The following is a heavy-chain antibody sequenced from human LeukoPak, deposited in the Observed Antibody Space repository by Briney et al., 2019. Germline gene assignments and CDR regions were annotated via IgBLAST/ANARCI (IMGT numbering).Heavy chain of an antibody. CDR2: INHSGST. Sequence: SETLSLTCAVYGGSFSGYYWSWIRQPPGKGLEWIGEINHSGSTNYNPSLKSRVTISVDTSKNQFSLKLSSVTAADTAVYYCARSRGYYYYYMDVWGKGTTVTVSS. CDR1: GGSFSGYY. CDR3: ARSRGYYYYYMDV. V-gene: IGHV4-34*01. J-gene: IGHJ6*03.